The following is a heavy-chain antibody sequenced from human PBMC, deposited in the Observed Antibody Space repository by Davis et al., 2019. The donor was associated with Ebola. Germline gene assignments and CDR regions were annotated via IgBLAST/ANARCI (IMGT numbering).Heavy chain of an antibody. V-gene: IGHV4-39*01. CDR1: GGSISSSSYY. Sequence: MPSETLSLTCTVSGGSISSSSYYWGWIRQPPGKGLEWVGSFYYSGSTYYNASLKSRVTISVDTSKNQFSLKLSSVTAADTAVYFCARGATGVLTSYFDYWGQGTLVTVSS. D-gene: IGHD4/OR15-4a*01. J-gene: IGHJ4*02. CDR2: FYYSGST. CDR3: ARGATGVLTSYFDY.